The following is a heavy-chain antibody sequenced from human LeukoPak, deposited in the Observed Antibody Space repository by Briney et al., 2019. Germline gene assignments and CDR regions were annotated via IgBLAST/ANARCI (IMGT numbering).Heavy chain of an antibody. Sequence: GGSLRLSCAASGFTFIVYDMHWVRQATGKALEWVSAIDTAGDTYYPGSVKGRFTISRENAKNSLYLQMNSLRAGDTAVYYCARGNYDSSGYTFDYWGQGTLVTVSS. V-gene: IGHV3-13*01. CDR3: ARGNYDSSGYTFDY. CDR2: IDTAGDT. D-gene: IGHD3-22*01. CDR1: GFTFIVYD. J-gene: IGHJ4*02.